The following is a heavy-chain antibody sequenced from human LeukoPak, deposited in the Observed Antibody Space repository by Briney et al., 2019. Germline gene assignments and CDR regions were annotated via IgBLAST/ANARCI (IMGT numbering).Heavy chain of an antibody. CDR1: GGTFSSYA. D-gene: IGHD6-25*01. CDR3: ARVGYLTPSFDY. Sequence: GASVKVSCKASGGTFSSYAISWVRQAPGQGLEWMGGIIPIFGTANYAQKFQGRVTITADESTSTAYMELSSLRSEDTAVYYCARVGYLTPSFDYWGQGTLVTVSS. V-gene: IGHV1-69*13. CDR2: IIPIFGTA. J-gene: IGHJ4*02.